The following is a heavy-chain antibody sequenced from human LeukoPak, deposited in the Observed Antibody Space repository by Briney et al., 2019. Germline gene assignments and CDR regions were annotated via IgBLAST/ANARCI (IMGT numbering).Heavy chain of an antibody. J-gene: IGHJ4*02. CDR3: TRGHD. Sequence: GGSLRLSCAASGFTFSIHWMSWVRQAPGKGLEWVANINQDGSGKNYVDSVKGRFTISRDNAKNSLYLQMNSLRADETAVYYCTRGHDWGQGTLVTVSS. V-gene: IGHV3-7*01. CDR1: GFTFSIHW. CDR2: INQDGSGK.